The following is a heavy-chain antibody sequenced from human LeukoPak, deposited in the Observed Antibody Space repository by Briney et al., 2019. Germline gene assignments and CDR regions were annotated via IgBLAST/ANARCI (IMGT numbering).Heavy chain of an antibody. D-gene: IGHD6-13*01. CDR3: ARDHEGQQLVQLDY. J-gene: IGHJ4*02. CDR2: INSDGSST. Sequence: GGSLRLSCAASGFTFSSYWMHCVRQAPGKGLVWVSRINSDGSSTSYADSVKGRFTISRDNAKNTLYLQMNSLRAEDTAVYYCARDHEGQQLVQLDYWGQGTLVTVSS. CDR1: GFTFSSYW. V-gene: IGHV3-74*01.